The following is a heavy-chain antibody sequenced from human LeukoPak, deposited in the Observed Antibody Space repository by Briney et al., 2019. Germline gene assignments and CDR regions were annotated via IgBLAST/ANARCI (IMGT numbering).Heavy chain of an antibody. CDR2: INSDGSST. V-gene: IGHV3-74*01. D-gene: IGHD4-17*01. Sequence: GGSLRLSCAASGFTFSSYWMHWVRQAPGKGLVWVSRINSDGSSTSYADSVKGRFTISRDNAKNTLYLQMNSLRAEDTAVYYCASAVGYGDFDYWGQGTLVTVSS. CDR3: ASAVGYGDFDY. CDR1: GFTFSSYW. J-gene: IGHJ4*02.